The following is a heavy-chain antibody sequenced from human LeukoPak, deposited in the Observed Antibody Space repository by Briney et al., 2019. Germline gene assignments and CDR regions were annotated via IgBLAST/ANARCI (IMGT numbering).Heavy chain of an antibody. V-gene: IGHV3-23*01. Sequence: GGSLRLSCAASGFTFSSYAMSWVRQAPGKGLEWVSAISGSGGSTYYADSVKGRFTISRDNAKNSLYLQMNSLRAEDTAVYYCARATLYCSGGSCSIDYWGQGTLVTVSS. CDR1: GFTFSSYA. J-gene: IGHJ4*02. CDR3: ARATLYCSGGSCSIDY. D-gene: IGHD2-15*01. CDR2: ISGSGGST.